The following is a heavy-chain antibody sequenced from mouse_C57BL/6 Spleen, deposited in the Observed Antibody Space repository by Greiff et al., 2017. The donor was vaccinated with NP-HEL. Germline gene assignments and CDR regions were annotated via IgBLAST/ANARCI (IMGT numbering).Heavy chain of an antibody. CDR3: ARGSPYYAMDY. CDR1: GYSITSGYD. Sequence: EVQRVESGPGMVKPSQSLSLTCTVTGYSITSGYDWHWIRHFPGNKLEWMGYISYSGSTNYNPSLKSRISITHDTSKNRFFLKLNSVTTGDTATYYCARGSPYYAMDYWGQGTSVTVSS. J-gene: IGHJ4*01. CDR2: ISYSGST. V-gene: IGHV3-1*01. D-gene: IGHD6-2*01.